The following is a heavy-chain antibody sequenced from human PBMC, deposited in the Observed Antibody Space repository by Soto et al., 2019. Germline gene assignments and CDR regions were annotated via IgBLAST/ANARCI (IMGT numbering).Heavy chain of an antibody. CDR3: ARTPRGQWELPYYYDSMDV. CDR1: GFTFSSYA. Sequence: QVQLVESGGGVVQPGRSLRLSCAASGFTFSSYAMHWVRQAPGKGLEWVAVISYDGSNKYYADSVKGRFTISRDNSKNTLDLQMNSLRAEDTAVYYCARTPRGQWELPYYYDSMDVCGQGTTVTVSS. CDR2: ISYDGSNK. D-gene: IGHD1-26*01. J-gene: IGHJ6*02. V-gene: IGHV3-30-3*01.